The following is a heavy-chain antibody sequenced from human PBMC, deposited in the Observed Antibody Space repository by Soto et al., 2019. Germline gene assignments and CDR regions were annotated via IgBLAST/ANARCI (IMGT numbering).Heavy chain of an antibody. D-gene: IGHD3-10*01. CDR3: ARANYGSGIAFYSMDV. J-gene: IGHJ6*02. CDR1: GYTFTTYY. CDR2: INPSRGGT. Sequence: ASVKVSCKASGYTFTTYYIHWVRQAPGQGLEWMGVINPSRGGTNYAQKFQGRATMTSDTSTSTVYMELNSLRSEDTAVYYCARANYGSGIAFYSMDVWGQGTTGTVS. V-gene: IGHV1-46*01.